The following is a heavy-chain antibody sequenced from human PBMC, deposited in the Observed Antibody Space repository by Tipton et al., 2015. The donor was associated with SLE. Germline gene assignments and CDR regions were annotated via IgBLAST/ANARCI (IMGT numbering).Heavy chain of an antibody. CDR3: ARDKLDIGSSCN. Sequence: TLSLTCAVYGGSFSGYYWSWIRQPAGKGLEWIGYIYTSGSTNYNPSLKSRVTISVDTSKNQFSLKLSSVTAADTAVYYCARDKLDIGSSCNWGQGTLVTVSS. V-gene: IGHV4-4*09. CDR2: IYTSGST. J-gene: IGHJ4*02. CDR1: GGSFSGYY. D-gene: IGHD6-13*01.